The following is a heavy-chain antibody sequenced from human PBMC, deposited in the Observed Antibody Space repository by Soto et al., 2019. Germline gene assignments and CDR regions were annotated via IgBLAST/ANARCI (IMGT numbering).Heavy chain of an antibody. J-gene: IGHJ4*02. Sequence: QVQLQESGPGLVKPSETLSLTCTVSGGSISSYYWSWIRQPPGKGLEWIRYIYYSGSTNYNPSLKGWGTISGNPSQNPVFLKLGFFAAADKAVYYCGGRYGDFFDQWGQGNLVTVSS. V-gene: IGHV4-59*08. CDR3: GGRYGDFFDQ. CDR2: IYYSGST. D-gene: IGHD3-10*01. CDR1: GGSISSYY.